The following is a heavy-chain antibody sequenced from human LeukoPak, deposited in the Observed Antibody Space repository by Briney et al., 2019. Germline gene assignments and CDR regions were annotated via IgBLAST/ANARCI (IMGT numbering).Heavy chain of an antibody. V-gene: IGHV1-46*01. D-gene: IGHD3-3*01. CDR1: GYTFTSYY. J-gene: IGHJ5*02. Sequence: ASVKVSCKASGYTFTSYYMHWVRQAPGQGLEWMGIINPSGGSTSYAQKFQGRVTMTRDTSTSTVYMELSSLRSEDTAVYYCARGDRTPYYDFWSGYTNWFDPWGQGTLVTVSS. CDR3: ARGDRTPYYDFWSGYTNWFDP. CDR2: INPSGGST.